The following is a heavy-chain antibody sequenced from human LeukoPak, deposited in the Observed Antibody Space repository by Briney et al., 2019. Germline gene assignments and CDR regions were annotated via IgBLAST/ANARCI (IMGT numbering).Heavy chain of an antibody. CDR3: VRVDYYDSSGPPPLDY. Sequence: ASVKVSCKASGYSFIHYGIHWVRQAPGQRLEWMGWINAGNGNTKYSQKFQGRVTITRDTSASTAYMELSSLSSEDTAVYYCVRVDYYDSSGPPPLDYWGQGTLVTVSS. D-gene: IGHD3-22*01. J-gene: IGHJ4*02. V-gene: IGHV1-3*01. CDR2: INAGNGNT. CDR1: GYSFIHYG.